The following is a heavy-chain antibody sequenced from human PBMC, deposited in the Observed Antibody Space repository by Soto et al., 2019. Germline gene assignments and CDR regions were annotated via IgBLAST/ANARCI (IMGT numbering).Heavy chain of an antibody. CDR1: GGSISSCSYY. CDR3: ARGFSSGPPSIDY. D-gene: IGHD6-19*01. Sequence: PSETLSLTCTVSGGSISSCSYYWGWNRQPPGKGLEWIGSIYYSGSTYYNPSLKSRVTISVDTSKNQFSLKLSSVTAADTAVYYCARGFSSGPPSIDYWGQGTLVTVSS. CDR2: IYYSGST. J-gene: IGHJ4*02. V-gene: IGHV4-39*01.